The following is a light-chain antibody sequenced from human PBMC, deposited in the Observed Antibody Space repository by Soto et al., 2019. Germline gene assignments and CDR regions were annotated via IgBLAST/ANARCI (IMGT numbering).Light chain of an antibody. Sequence: QTVVTQSPSASASLGASVKLTCTLSSGHSSYAIAWHQQQPEKGPRYLMKLNSDGSHSKGDGIPDRFSGSSSGAERYLTISSLQSEDEADYYCQTWGTGIPPVVFGGGTQLTVL. V-gene: IGLV4-69*01. CDR2: LNSDGSH. CDR1: SGHSSYA. CDR3: QTWGTGIPPVV. J-gene: IGLJ2*01.